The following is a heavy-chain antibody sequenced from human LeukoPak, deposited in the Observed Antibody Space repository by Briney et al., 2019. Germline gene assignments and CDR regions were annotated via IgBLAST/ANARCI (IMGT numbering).Heavy chain of an antibody. Sequence: PSGTLSLTCAVSADSISSSKWWSWVRQAPGKGLEWIGEIHHGGSTNYNPSLKSRVTISIDKSKNQFSLKMSSVTAADAAVYYCARSRDTTNYYGMGVWAKGPRSPSP. CDR2: IHHGGST. D-gene: IGHD1-26*01. CDR3: ARSRDTTNYYGMGV. CDR1: ADSISSSKW. J-gene: IGHJ6*02. V-gene: IGHV4-4*02.